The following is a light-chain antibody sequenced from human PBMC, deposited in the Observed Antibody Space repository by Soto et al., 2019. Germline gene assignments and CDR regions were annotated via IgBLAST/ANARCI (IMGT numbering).Light chain of an antibody. J-gene: IGKJ1*01. CDR1: QSISRW. Sequence: DIQMTQSPSTLSESVGDRVTVTCRASQSISRWLAWLQQKPGKAPRLLIYGVSTLHSGVPSRFSGSGSGAEFTLTISSLQPDDFATYYCHQYADYPWTFGQVTKVEIK. CDR3: HQYADYPWT. CDR2: GVS. V-gene: IGKV1-5*01.